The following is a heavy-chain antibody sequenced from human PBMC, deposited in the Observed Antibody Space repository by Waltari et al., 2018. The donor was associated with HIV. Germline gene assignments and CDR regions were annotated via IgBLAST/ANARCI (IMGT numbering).Heavy chain of an antibody. CDR2: INHSGST. CDR3: ARQIQCSGGSCHDAYFDY. CDR1: GYSISSGYY. Sequence: QVQLQESGPGLVKPSETLSLTCAVSGYSISSGYYWGWIRQPPGKGLEWIGSINHSGSTYYNPSLNSRVTISVDTSKNQFSLKLSSVTAADTAVYYCARQIQCSGGSCHDAYFDYWGQGTLVTVSS. J-gene: IGHJ4*02. V-gene: IGHV4-38-2*01. D-gene: IGHD2-15*01.